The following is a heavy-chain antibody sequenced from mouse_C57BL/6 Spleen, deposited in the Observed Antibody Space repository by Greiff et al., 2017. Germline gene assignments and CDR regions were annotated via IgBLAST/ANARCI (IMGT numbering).Heavy chain of an antibody. CDR3: TREDYYGSSQFFGV. CDR2: ISSGGDYI. D-gene: IGHD1-1*01. V-gene: IGHV5-9-1*02. J-gene: IGHJ1*03. Sequence: EVKLVESGAGLVKPGGSLKLSCAASGFTFSSYAMSWVRQTPEKRLEWVAYISSGGDYIYYADNVKGRFTISRDNARNTLYLQMSSLKSEDTAMYYCTREDYYGSSQFFGVWGTGTTVTVSS. CDR1: GFTFSSYA.